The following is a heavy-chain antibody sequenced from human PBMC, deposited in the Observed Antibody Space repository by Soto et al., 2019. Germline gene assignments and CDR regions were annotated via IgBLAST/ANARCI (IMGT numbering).Heavy chain of an antibody. CDR2: IIPMFGTA. CDR1: GGTFSTYA. V-gene: IGHV1-69*12. J-gene: IGHJ4*02. Sequence: QVQLVQSGAEVKKPESSVKVSCKAPGGTFSTYAISWVRQAPGQGLEWMGGIIPMFGTANYAQRFQDRVTITADASTNTVYMALSSLRSEDTAVYFCASGIQLWLRRINNGYSGWGQGTLVTVSS. CDR3: ASGIQLWLRRINNGYSG. D-gene: IGHD5-18*01.